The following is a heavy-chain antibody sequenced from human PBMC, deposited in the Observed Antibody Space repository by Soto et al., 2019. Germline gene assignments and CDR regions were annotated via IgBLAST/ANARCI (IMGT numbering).Heavy chain of an antibody. V-gene: IGHV3-30*18. CDR3: AKDKENYGDYGEYFQH. CDR2: ISYDGSNK. D-gene: IGHD4-17*01. J-gene: IGHJ1*01. Sequence: QVQLVESGGGVVQPGRSLRLSCAASGFTFSSYGMHWVRQAPGKGLEWVAVISYDGSNKYYADSVKGRFTISRDNSKNTLYLQMNSLRAEDTAVYYSAKDKENYGDYGEYFQHWGQGTLVTVSS. CDR1: GFTFSSYG.